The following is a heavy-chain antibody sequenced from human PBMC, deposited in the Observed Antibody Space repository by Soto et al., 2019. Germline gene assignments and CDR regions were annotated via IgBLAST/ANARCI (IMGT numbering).Heavy chain of an antibody. CDR1: GGSISSYY. CDR3: ARDLWSSGWYYFDY. J-gene: IGHJ4*02. CDR2: IYYSGST. V-gene: IGHV4-59*01. Sequence: QVQLQESGPGLVKPSETLSLTCTVSGGSISSYYWSWIRQPPGKGLEWIGYIYYSGSTNYNPSLRSRVTLSVDTSKNQFSLKLSSVTAADTAVYYCARDLWSSGWYYFDYWGQGTLVTVSS. D-gene: IGHD6-19*01.